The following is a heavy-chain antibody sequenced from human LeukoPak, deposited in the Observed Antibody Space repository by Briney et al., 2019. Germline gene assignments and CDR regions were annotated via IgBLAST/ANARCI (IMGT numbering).Heavy chain of an antibody. CDR3: AKGLSTNYYYGMDV. CDR2: ISGSGGST. V-gene: IGHV3-23*01. CDR1: GFTFSSYA. J-gene: IGHJ6*02. Sequence: GGSLRLSCAASGFTFSSYAMSWVRQVPGKGLEWVSAISGSGGSTYYADSVKGRFTISRDNSKNTLYLQMNSLRAEDTAVYYCAKGLSTNYYYGMDVWGQGTTVTVSS. D-gene: IGHD2-2*01.